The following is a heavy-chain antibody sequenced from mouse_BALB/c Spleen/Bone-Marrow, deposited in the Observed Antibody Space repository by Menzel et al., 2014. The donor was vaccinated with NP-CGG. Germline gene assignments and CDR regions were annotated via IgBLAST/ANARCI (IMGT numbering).Heavy chain of an antibody. D-gene: IGHD1-2*01. V-gene: IGHV7-3*02. Sequence: EVKLMESGGGLVQPGGSLRLSCATSGFTFTDYYMNWVRQPPGKALEWLGFIRNKANGYTTEYSASVKRRFTISRDNSQSILYLQMNALRAEDSANYYCARDIGRLLFDFLVQGTSLTVSS. J-gene: IGHJ2*02. CDR3: ARDIGRLLFDF. CDR2: IRNKANGYTT. CDR1: GFTFTDYY.